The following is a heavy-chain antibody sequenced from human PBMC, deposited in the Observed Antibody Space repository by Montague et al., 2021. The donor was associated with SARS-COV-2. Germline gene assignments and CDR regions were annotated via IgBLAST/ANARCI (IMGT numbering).Heavy chain of an antibody. CDR2: IYWDDDK. CDR3: AHRKVLAAAWDY. CDR1: GFSLSTSGVG. D-gene: IGHD6-13*01. Sequence: PALVKPTQTLTLTCTFSGFSLSTSGVGVGWIRQPPGKALEWLALIYWDDDKRYSPPLKSRLTITKDTSKNQVVLTMTNMDPVDTATYYCAHRKVLAAAWDYWDQGTLVTVSS. J-gene: IGHJ4*02. V-gene: IGHV2-5*02.